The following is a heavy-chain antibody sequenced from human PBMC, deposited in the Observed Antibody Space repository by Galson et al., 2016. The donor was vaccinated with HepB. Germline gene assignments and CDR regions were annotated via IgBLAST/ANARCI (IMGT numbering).Heavy chain of an antibody. CDR1: GYTFTNYG. V-gene: IGHV1-18*01. CDR3: ARDRELMVYAGIVYYYGMDV. CDR2: ISAYNGKT. D-gene: IGHD2-8*01. J-gene: IGHJ6*02. Sequence: SVKVSCKASGYTFTNYGISWVRQAPGQGLEWMGWISAYNGKTNYAQKLQGRVTMTTDTSTSTAYMELRSLRSDDTAVYYCARDRELMVYAGIVYYYGMDVWGQGTTVTVSS.